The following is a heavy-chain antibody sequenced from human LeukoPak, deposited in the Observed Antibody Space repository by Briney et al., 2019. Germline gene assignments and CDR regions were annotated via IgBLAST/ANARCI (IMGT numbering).Heavy chain of an antibody. CDR1: GFTFSGSA. D-gene: IGHD6-19*01. J-gene: IGHJ3*02. V-gene: IGHV3-73*01. CDR2: IRSKANNYAT. Sequence: GGSLRLSCAASGFTFSGSAMHWVRQASGKGLEWVGRIRSKANNYATAYAASVKGRFTISRDDSKNTAYLQMNSLKTEDTAVYYCTRGWDSSGWYDDAFDIWGQGTMVTVSS. CDR3: TRGWDSSGWYDDAFDI.